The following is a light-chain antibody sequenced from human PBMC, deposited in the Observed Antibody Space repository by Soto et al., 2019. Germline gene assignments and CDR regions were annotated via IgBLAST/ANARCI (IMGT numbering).Light chain of an antibody. Sequence: QSALTQPASVFGSPGQSITISCTGTSSDVGGYNFVSWYQQLPGKAPKLMIYEVTSRPSGVSNRFSGSKSGNTASLTISGLQAEDEADYYCSSYTSTSTPCVFGTGTKVTVL. J-gene: IGLJ1*01. CDR3: SSYTSTSTPCV. CDR1: SSDVGGYNF. V-gene: IGLV2-14*03. CDR2: EVT.